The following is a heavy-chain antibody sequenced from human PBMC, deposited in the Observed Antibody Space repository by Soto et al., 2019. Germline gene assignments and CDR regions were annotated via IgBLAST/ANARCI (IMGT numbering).Heavy chain of an antibody. CDR3: ARAPVGLDTISYFDY. J-gene: IGHJ4*02. CDR2: IYNGGTT. Sequence: PSETLSLTCTVSGDSISSVGFHWAWLRRPPEKGLEWIGYIYNGGTTYYRPSLESRMHMSLDAKRNHYALRLTSVTAAATAVYFCARAPVGLDTISYFDYWGQGKPVTVSS. CDR1: GDSISSVGFH. V-gene: IGHV4-30-4*01. D-gene: IGHD3-3*01.